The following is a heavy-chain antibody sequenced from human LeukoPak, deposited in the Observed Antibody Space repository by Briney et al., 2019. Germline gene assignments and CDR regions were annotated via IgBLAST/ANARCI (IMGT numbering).Heavy chain of an antibody. CDR1: GFTFNKYA. CDR2: ISASGDNT. Sequence: GGSLRLSCGASGFTFNKYAMTWVRQAPGKGLVWVAVISASGDNTDYADSVKGRFTISRDNSKNTLSLQMNSLRVEDTAVYYCAKVVGTGTTPTDYWGQGTLVTVSS. J-gene: IGHJ4*02. V-gene: IGHV3-23*01. CDR3: AKVVGTGTTPTDY. D-gene: IGHD1-1*01.